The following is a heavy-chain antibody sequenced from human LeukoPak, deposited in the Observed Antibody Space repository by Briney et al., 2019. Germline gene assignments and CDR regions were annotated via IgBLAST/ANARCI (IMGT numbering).Heavy chain of an antibody. V-gene: IGHV4-34*01. J-gene: IGHJ3*02. Sequence: SETLSPTCAVYGGSFSGYYWSWIRQPPGKGLEWIGEINHSGSTNYNPSLKSRVTISVDTSKNQFSLKLSSVTAADTAVYYCARPRGSYSWYAFDIWGQGTMVTVSS. CDR3: ARPRGSYSWYAFDI. CDR2: INHSGST. CDR1: GGSFSGYY. D-gene: IGHD1-26*01.